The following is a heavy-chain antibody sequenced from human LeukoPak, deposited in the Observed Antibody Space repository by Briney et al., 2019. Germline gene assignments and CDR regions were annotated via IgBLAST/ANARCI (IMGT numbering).Heavy chain of an antibody. CDR2: IKSDGSST. CDR3: ARAYNSHFDY. D-gene: IGHD1-1*01. CDR1: GFTFSSYW. J-gene: IGHJ4*02. Sequence: GGSLRLSCAASGFTFSSYWMHWVRQAPGKGLVCVSRIKSDGSSTSYADSVKGRFTISRDDAKNTLYLQMNSLRAEDTAMYYCARAYNSHFDYWGQGALVTVSS. V-gene: IGHV3-74*01.